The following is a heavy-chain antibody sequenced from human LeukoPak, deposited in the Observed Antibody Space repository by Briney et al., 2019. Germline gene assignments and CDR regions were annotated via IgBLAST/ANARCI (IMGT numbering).Heavy chain of an antibody. CDR2: MNPNSGNT. J-gene: IGHJ6*03. Sequence: ASVKVSCKASGYTFTSYDINWVRQATGQGLEWMGWMNPNSGNTGYAQKFQGRVTMTRNTSISTAYMELSSLRSEDTAVYYCARAAAAQSWGYYYYMDVWGKGTTVTISS. D-gene: IGHD6-13*01. CDR3: ARAAAAQSWGYYYYMDV. V-gene: IGHV1-8*02. CDR1: GYTFTSYD.